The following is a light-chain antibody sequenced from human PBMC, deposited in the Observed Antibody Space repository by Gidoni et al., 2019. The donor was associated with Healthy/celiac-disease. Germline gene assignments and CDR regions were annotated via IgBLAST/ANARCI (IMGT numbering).Light chain of an antibody. CDR1: QGISSY. V-gene: IGKV1-9*01. CDR3: QQLNSYPLP. Sequence: IQLTQSPSSLSASVGDRVTITCRASQGISSYLAWYQQKPGKAPKLLIYAASTLQSGVPSRFSGSGSWTDFTLSISSLQPEDFATYSCQQLNSYPLPFGQGTRLEIK. CDR2: AAS. J-gene: IGKJ5*01.